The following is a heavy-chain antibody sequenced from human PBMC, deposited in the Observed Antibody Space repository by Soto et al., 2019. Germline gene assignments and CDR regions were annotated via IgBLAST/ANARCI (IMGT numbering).Heavy chain of an antibody. J-gene: IGHJ5*02. CDR3: ARCRGYWSNGVCYNQHNWFDP. Sequence: SETLSLTCAVSGGSFSGYYWSWIRQPAGKGLEWIGEINPSGSTNYNPSLKSRVTTSVDTSKNQFSLKLSSVTAADTAVYYCARCRGYWSNGVCYNQHNWFDPWGHALLVT. CDR1: GGSFSGYY. CDR2: INPSGST. V-gene: IGHV4-34*01. D-gene: IGHD2-8*01.